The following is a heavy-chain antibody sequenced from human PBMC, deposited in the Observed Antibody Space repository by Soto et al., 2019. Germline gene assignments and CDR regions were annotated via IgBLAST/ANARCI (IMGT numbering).Heavy chain of an antibody. CDR1: GYTFTSYG. CDR2: ISAYNGNT. Sequence: ASVKVSCKASGYTFTSYGISWVRQAPGQGLEWMGWISAYNGNTNYAQKLQGRVTMTTDTSTSTAYMELRSLRSDDTAVYYCARDLGRQRLDYDAIHIWGQATMVSVSS. CDR3: ARDLGRQRLDYDAIHI. J-gene: IGHJ3*02. V-gene: IGHV1-18*01. D-gene: IGHD6-25*01.